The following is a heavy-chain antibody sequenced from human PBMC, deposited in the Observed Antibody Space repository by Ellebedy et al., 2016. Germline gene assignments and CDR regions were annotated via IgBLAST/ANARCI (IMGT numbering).Heavy chain of an antibody. CDR3: ARDNRDGLDY. D-gene: IGHD3-10*01. V-gene: IGHV4-34*01. Sequence: GSLRLSXAVYGGSFSGYYWSWIRQPPGKGLEWIGEINHSGSTNYNPSLKSRVTISVDTSKNQFSLKLSSVTAADTAVYYCARDNRDGLDYWGQGTLVTVSS. CDR2: INHSGST. J-gene: IGHJ4*02. CDR1: GGSFSGYY.